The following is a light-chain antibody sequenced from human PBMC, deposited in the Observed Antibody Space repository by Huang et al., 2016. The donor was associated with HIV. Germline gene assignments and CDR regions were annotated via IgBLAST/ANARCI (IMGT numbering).Light chain of an antibody. Sequence: DIQMTQSPSSLSASVGDIVTITCRASQDIRGSLAWYQQKPGKAPELLLSDASKLETGVPSRVRGGGSGMFYSLAISSLQSEDFATYYCQQYYGTSWTFGQGTRV. CDR1: QDIRGS. V-gene: IGKV1-NL1*01. CDR2: DAS. CDR3: QQYYGTSWT. J-gene: IGKJ1*01.